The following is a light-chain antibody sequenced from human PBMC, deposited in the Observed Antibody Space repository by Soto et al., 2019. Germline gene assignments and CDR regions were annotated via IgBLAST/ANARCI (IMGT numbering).Light chain of an antibody. J-gene: IGKJ5*01. CDR3: QQHGISHIT. V-gene: IGKV3-20*01. CDR2: GVS. CDR1: QSITTGY. Sequence: ESVLTQSPGTLSLSPGERATLFCRASQSITTGYLAWYQQKPGQAPRLLMYGVSTRATGIPDRFSGSGSGTDFTLIISRLEPEDFAVYYCQQHGISHITFGQGTRLEIK.